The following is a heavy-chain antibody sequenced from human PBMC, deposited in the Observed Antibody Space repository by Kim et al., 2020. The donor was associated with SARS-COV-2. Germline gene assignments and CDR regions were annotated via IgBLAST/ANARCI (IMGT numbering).Heavy chain of an antibody. V-gene: IGHV4-30-2*04. D-gene: IGHD3-16*01. J-gene: IGHJ5*02. Sequence: NPPLKRRVTMSVDTSKNQITLHLTSVTAADTAVYYCVREGDTNWFDPWGPGILVTVSS. CDR3: VREGDTNWFDP.